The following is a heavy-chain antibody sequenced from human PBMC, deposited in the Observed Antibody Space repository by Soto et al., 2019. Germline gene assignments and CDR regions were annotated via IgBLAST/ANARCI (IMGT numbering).Heavy chain of an antibody. CDR2: IYYNGST. J-gene: IGHJ4*02. CDR1: GLTISSASYY. CDR3: ARYRISGSWSKFDY. D-gene: IGHD6-13*01. V-gene: IGHV4-31*03. Sequence: QVLLQESGPGLMKPSQTLSLTCTVSGLTISSASYYWSLIRQHPGKGLEWVGNIYYNGSTYYSQSLMSRVTLWVDTSKNQFSLRLASVPAAHTAVYSCARYRISGSWSKFDYWGQGTLVTVSS.